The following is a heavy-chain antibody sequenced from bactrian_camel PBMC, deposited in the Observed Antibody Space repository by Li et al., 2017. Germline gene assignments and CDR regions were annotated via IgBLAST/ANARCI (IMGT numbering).Heavy chain of an antibody. J-gene: IGHJ4*01. CDR2: INSGGGST. CDR3: QKGRQWWLLLGLSITT. CDR1: GFTFISYA. V-gene: IGHV3S31*01. D-gene: IGHD2*01. Sequence: QLVESGGGLVQPGGSLRLSCAASGFTFISYAMSWVRQAPGKGLEWVSAINSGGGSTHYADSVKGRFTISRDNAKKTLYLQLNSLKTEDTAMYSVQKGRQWWLLLGLSITTGARGPRSPSP.